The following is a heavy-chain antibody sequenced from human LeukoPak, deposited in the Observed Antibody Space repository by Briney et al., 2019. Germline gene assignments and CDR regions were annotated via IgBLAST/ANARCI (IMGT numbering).Heavy chain of an antibody. D-gene: IGHD6-19*01. J-gene: IGHJ4*02. CDR1: GFTFSNYG. V-gene: IGHV3-30*18. Sequence: GRSLRLSCAASGFTFSNYGMHWVRQGPGKGLEWVAVIGYYGSNQYYADSVKGRFTISRDNSRNTVYLQMNSLRAEDTAMYYCAKEYSSGYSDYWGQGTLVTVSS. CDR3: AKEYSSGYSDY. CDR2: IGYYGSNQ.